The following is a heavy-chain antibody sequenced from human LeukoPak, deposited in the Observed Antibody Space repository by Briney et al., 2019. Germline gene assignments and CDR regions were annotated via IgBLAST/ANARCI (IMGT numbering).Heavy chain of an antibody. V-gene: IGHV4-4*07. Sequence: SETLSLTCTVSGGSITSYYWSWIRQSAGKGLEWIGRIYITGSTTYNPSLKSRVTMSLDTSKNQFSLKLSSVTAADTAVYYCARDSGTTGEVKFDPWGQGTLDTVSS. CDR1: GGSITSYY. CDR3: ARDSGTTGEVKFDP. D-gene: IGHD3-10*01. J-gene: IGHJ5*02. CDR2: IYITGST.